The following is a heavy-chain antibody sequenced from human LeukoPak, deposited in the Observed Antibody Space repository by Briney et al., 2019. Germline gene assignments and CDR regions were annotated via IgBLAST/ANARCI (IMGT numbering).Heavy chain of an antibody. V-gene: IGHV3-30-3*01. Sequence: GGSLRLSCAASGFTFSSYAMHWVRQAPGKGLEWVAVISYDGSNKYYADSVKGRFTISRDNSKNTLYLQMNSLRAEDTAVYYCASSLDYGDYERGFDYWGQGTLVTVSS. CDR3: ASSLDYGDYERGFDY. CDR2: ISYDGSNK. J-gene: IGHJ4*02. D-gene: IGHD4-17*01. CDR1: GFTFSSYA.